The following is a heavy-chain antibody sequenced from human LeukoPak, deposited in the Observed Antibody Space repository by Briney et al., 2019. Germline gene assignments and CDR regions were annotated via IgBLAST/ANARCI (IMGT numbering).Heavy chain of an antibody. CDR2: IIPIFGTA. J-gene: IGHJ6*03. V-gene: IGHV1-69*13. Sequence: SVKVSCKASGGTFSSYAISWVRQAPGQGLEWMGGIIPIFGTANYAQKFQGRVTVTADESTSTAYMELSSLRSEDTAVYYCARDVLRFLEWPSYYYYYMDVWGKGTTVTVSS. CDR1: GGTFSSYA. CDR3: ARDVLRFLEWPSYYYYYMDV. D-gene: IGHD3-3*01.